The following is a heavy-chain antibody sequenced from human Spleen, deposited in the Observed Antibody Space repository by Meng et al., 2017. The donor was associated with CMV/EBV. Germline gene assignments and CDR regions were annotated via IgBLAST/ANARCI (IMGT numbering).Heavy chain of an antibody. CDR1: FTDYY. Sequence: FTDYYVHWVRQAPGKGLEWMGWINPHSGGTHYTQKFQSRVSMTRGTSIGTVDMEVTRLTSDDTAVYYCARGTGYGDHNPYQVFFDYWGQGTLVTVSS. CDR2: INPHSGGT. D-gene: IGHD4-17*01. J-gene: IGHJ4*02. V-gene: IGHV1-2*02. CDR3: ARGTGYGDHNPYQVFFDY.